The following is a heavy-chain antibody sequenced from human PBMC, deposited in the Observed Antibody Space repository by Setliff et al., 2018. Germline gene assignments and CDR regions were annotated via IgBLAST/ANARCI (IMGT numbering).Heavy chain of an antibody. Sequence: PSETLSLTCAVSGASINSGTYYWSWIRRPAGKGLEWIGRIYASGRTDYNPSLQSRVSISLDTSQSQFSLRLSSVTAADTALYFCARVRNDYPYYIDSWGQGTLVTVSS. D-gene: IGHD4-17*01. CDR3: ARVRNDYPYYIDS. CDR2: IYASGRT. J-gene: IGHJ4*02. V-gene: IGHV4-61*02. CDR1: GASINSGTYY.